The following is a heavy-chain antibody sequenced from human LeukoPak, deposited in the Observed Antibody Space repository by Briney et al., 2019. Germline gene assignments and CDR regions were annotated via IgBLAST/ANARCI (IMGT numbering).Heavy chain of an antibody. Sequence: SETLSLTCAVYGGSFSGYYWSWIRQPPGKGLEWIGEINHSGSINYNPSLKSRVTISVDTSKNQFSLKLSSVTAADTAVYYCARLRGPGIAVAGTFDYWGQGTLVTVSS. CDR3: ARLRGPGIAVAGTFDY. CDR2: INHSGSI. J-gene: IGHJ4*02. V-gene: IGHV4-34*01. D-gene: IGHD6-19*01. CDR1: GGSFSGYY.